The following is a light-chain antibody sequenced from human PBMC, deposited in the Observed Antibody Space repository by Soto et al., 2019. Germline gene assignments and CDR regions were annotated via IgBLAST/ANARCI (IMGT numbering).Light chain of an antibody. CDR3: QQDGSSPYT. Sequence: EIVLTQSPGTLSLSPGERATLSCRASKSVSSNYLAWYQQKPGQTPRLLIYGASSRATGIPDRFSGSGSGTDFTLTISRLEPEDFAGYYCQQDGSSPYTFCQGTKLEIK. V-gene: IGKV3-20*01. J-gene: IGKJ2*01. CDR1: KSVSSNY. CDR2: GAS.